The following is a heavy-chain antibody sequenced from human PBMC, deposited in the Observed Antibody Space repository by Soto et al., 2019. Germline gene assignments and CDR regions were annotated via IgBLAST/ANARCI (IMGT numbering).Heavy chain of an antibody. J-gene: IGHJ4*02. Sequence: GGSLRLSCAASGFTFSSYAMSWVRQAPGKGLEWVSAISGSGGSTYYADSVKGRFTISRDNSKNTLYLQMNSLRAEDTAVYYCAKTPYNRYLGGFDYWGQGTLVTAPQ. CDR2: ISGSGGST. V-gene: IGHV3-23*01. CDR1: GFTFSSYA. D-gene: IGHD3-16*01. CDR3: AKTPYNRYLGGFDY.